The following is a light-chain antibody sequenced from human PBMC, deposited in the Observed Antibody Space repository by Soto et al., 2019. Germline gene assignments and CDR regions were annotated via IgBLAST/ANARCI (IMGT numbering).Light chain of an antibody. V-gene: IGKV3-11*01. CDR2: TTS. CDR3: QQGNNWPLFT. Sequence: EIVLTQSPATLSLSPGERATLSCRASQSVSKSLAWYQQKPGQAPRLLIYTTSNRATGIPARFSGSGSRTDFTLTINSLEPEDFAVYYCQQGNNWPLFTFGPGTKVDIK. CDR1: QSVSKS. J-gene: IGKJ3*01.